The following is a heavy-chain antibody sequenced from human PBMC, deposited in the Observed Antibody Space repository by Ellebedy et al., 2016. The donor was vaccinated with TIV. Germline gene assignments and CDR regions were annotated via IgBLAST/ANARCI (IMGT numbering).Heavy chain of an antibody. D-gene: IGHD5-12*01. CDR1: GDSISSSNYY. J-gene: IGHJ3*02. Sequence: SETLSLXXTVSGDSISSSNYYWGWIRQPPGKGLEWVGSIFYSGSTDYNPSLQSRVTMSVDKSKNQFSLKLSSVTAADTAVYYCARSLRGDGGYDFGLEIWGQGTAVTVSS. CDR3: ARSLRGDGGYDFGLEI. V-gene: IGHV4-39*07. CDR2: IFYSGST.